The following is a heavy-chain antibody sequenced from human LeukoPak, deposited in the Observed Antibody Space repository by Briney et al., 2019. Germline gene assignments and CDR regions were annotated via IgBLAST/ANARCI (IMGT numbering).Heavy chain of an antibody. CDR3: ARHDSGTFYKSVPLTGYIWFDP. J-gene: IGHJ5*02. V-gene: IGHV4-39*01. CDR2: IYNSERT. CDR1: GGSISSSSYY. D-gene: IGHD3-10*01. Sequence: SETLSLTCTVSGGSISSSSYYWGWIRQPPGKGLEWIGSIYNSERTYYSPSLKSRVTMSVDTSNNQFSLKLSSVTAADTALYYCARHDSGTFYKSVPLTGYIWFDPWGQGTLVTVSS.